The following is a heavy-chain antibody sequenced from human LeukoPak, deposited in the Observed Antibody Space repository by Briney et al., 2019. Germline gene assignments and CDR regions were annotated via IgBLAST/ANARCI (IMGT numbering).Heavy chain of an antibody. CDR3: AREPWNDFRVINWSFDL. D-gene: IGHD1-1*01. J-gene: IGHJ2*01. CDR2: INPNSGGT. V-gene: IGHV1-2*02. Sequence: GASVKVSCKASGYTFTGYYMHWVRQAPGQGLEWMGWINPNSGGTNYAQKFQGRVTMTRDMSTSTVYMELSSLRSEDTAIYYCAREPWNDFRVINWSFDLWGPGTPVIVSS. CDR1: GYTFTGYY.